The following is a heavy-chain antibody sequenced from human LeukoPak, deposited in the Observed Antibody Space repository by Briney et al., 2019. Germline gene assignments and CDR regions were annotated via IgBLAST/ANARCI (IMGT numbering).Heavy chain of an antibody. J-gene: IGHJ4*02. CDR2: IRYGGSNK. CDR1: GFTFSSYG. Sequence: GGSLRLSCAASGFTFSSYGMHCVRQAPGKGLEWVAFIRYGGSNKYYADSVKGRFTISRDNSKNTLYLQMNSLRAEDTAVYYCAKDRFPYGSGSCFDYRGPGTLVTVSS. V-gene: IGHV3-30*02. CDR3: AKDRFPYGSGSCFDY. D-gene: IGHD3-10*01.